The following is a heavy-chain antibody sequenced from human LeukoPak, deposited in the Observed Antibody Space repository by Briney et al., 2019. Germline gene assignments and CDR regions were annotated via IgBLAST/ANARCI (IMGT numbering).Heavy chain of an antibody. CDR3: ARQIESRTTVTLIDY. J-gene: IGHJ4*02. Sequence: GESLQISCKGSGYRFTSYWIGWVRQMPGKGLEWMGIIYPGDSDTRYSPSFQGQVTISADKSISAAYLQWSSLKASDTAMYYCARQIESRTTVTLIDYWGQGTLVTVSS. CDR1: GYRFTSYW. CDR2: IYPGDSDT. V-gene: IGHV5-51*01. D-gene: IGHD4-17*01.